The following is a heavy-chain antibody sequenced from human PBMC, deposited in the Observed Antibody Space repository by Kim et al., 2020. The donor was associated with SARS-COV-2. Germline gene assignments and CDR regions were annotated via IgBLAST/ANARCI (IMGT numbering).Heavy chain of an antibody. CDR2: IGTAGDP. V-gene: IGHV3-13*05. CDR1: GFTFSSYD. CDR3: ARGMGQLWGGRGTNWFDP. Sequence: GGSLRLSCAASGFTFSSYDMHWVRQATGKGLEWVSAIGTAGDPYYPGSVKGRFTISRENAKNSLYLQMNSLRAGDTAVYYCARGMGQLWGGRGTNWFDPWGQGTLVTVSS. D-gene: IGHD2-21*01. J-gene: IGHJ5*02.